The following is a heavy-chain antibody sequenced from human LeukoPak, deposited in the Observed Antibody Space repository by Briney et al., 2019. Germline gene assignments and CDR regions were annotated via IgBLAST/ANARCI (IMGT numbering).Heavy chain of an antibody. Sequence: GGSLRLSCAASGFTFSSYAMHWVRQAPGKGLEWVAVISYDGSNKYYADSVKGRFTISRDNSKNTLYLQMNSLRAEDTAVYYCAKDRGSVVSAQGFDYGGQEPLATVSS. CDR1: GFTFSSYA. V-gene: IGHV3-30-3*01. CDR2: ISYDGSNK. J-gene: IGHJ4*02. CDR3: AKDRGSVVSAQGFDY. D-gene: IGHD3-3*02.